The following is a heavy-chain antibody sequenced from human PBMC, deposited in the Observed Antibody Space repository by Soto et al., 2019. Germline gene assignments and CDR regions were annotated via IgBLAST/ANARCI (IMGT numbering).Heavy chain of an antibody. V-gene: IGHV1-18*04. CDR3: ARGGYSSGYHY. D-gene: IGHD3-22*01. CDR2: TTASNTHT. J-gene: IGHJ4*02. CDR1: GYTFTSFD. Sequence: QVQLLQSGTEVKEPGASVKVSCKASGYTFTSFDISWVRQAPGQGLERVGWTTASNTHTNYVQKHQGRVTMTTDTSPTTAYMELRSLRSDDTAIYYCARGGYSSGYHYWGQGTLVTVSS.